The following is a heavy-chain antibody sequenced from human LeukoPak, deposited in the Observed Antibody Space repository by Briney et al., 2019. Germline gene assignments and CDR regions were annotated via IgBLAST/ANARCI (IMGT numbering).Heavy chain of an antibody. J-gene: IGHJ4*02. D-gene: IGHD1-26*01. Sequence: PSETLSLTCTVSGYSISSGYYWGWIRQPPGKGLERIGSIYHSGSTYYNPSLKSRVTISVDTSKNQFSLKLSSVTAADTVVYYCARTNSGSYRDYWGQGTLVTVSS. CDR3: ARTNSGSYRDY. CDR2: IYHSGST. V-gene: IGHV4-38-2*02. CDR1: GYSISSGYY.